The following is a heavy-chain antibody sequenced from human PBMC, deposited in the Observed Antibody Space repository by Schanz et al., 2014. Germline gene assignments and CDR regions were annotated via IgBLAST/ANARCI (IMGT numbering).Heavy chain of an antibody. V-gene: IGHV3-23*01. CDR1: GFSFGTYA. J-gene: IGHJ4*02. CDR2: ISGTGGDDT. D-gene: IGHD1-26*01. CDR3: ARDHTTESYYSAGPPIDY. Sequence: EVHLLESGGGLVQPGGSLRLSCAASGFSFGTYAMSWVRQAPGKGLLWVSSISGTGGDDTYYADSVKGRFTISRDNSKNTLFLQMNSLRAEDTAVYYCARDHTTESYYSAGPPIDYWGQGTLLTVSS.